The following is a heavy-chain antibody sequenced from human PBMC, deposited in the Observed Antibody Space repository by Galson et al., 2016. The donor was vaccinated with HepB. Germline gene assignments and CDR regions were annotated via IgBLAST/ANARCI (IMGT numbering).Heavy chain of an antibody. CDR2: ISDSGRTT. CDR3: AKVRPRKFLEWLFEGLLDY. J-gene: IGHJ4*02. V-gene: IGHV3-23*01. CDR1: GIIYSRYE. D-gene: IGHD3-3*01. Sequence: SLRLSCAASGIIYSRYEMHWVRQAPGKGLEWVSGISDSGRTTYYADSVRGRFTISRDNSKNTLYLQMNSLRAEDTAVYYCAKVRPRKFLEWLFEGLLDYWGQGTLVSVSS.